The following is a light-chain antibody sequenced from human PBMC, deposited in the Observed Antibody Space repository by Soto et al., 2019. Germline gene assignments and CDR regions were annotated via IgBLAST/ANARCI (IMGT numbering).Light chain of an antibody. Sequence: DIQMTQSPSTLSASVGDGVTITCRASQSIYRWVAWYQQKPGKAPKLLIYDASSLESGVPSRFSGRGSGTQFTLTISSLQPDDIATYYCQQYNTYWTFGQGTKVDIK. J-gene: IGKJ1*01. CDR2: DAS. V-gene: IGKV1-5*01. CDR3: QQYNTYWT. CDR1: QSIYRW.